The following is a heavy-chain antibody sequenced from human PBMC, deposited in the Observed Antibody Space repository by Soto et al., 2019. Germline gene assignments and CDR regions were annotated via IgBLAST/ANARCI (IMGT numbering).Heavy chain of an antibody. V-gene: IGHV1-8*01. CDR2: MNPNSGNT. J-gene: IGHJ5*02. CDR3: ARGARPRYCSSTSCYPFDPWFDP. Sequence: EASVKVSCKVSGYTFTSYDINWVRQATGQGLEWMGWMNPNSGNTGYAQKFQGRVTMTRNTSISTAYMELSSLRSEDTAVYYCARGARPRYCSSTSCYPFDPWFDPWGQGTLVTVSS. D-gene: IGHD2-2*01. CDR1: GYTFTSYD.